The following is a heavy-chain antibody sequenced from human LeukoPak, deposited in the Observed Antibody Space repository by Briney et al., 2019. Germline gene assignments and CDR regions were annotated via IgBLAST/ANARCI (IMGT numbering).Heavy chain of an antibody. CDR3: VRSRAFGAFDI. V-gene: IGHV3-64*01. CDR2: ISSNGGST. J-gene: IGHJ3*02. CDR1: GFTFSSYA. D-gene: IGHD3-10*01. Sequence: GGSLRLSCAASGFTFSSYAMHWVRQAPGKGLEYVSAISSNGGSTYYANSVKGRFTISRDNSKNTLYLQMGSLRAEDMAVYYCVRSRAFGAFDIWGQGTMVTVSS.